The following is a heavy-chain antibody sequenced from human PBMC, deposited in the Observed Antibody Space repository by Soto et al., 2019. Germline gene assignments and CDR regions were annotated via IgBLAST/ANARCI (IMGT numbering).Heavy chain of an antibody. CDR2: ISAYNGNT. D-gene: IGHD3-22*01. V-gene: IGHV1-18*01. Sequence: SVKVSCKSSGYTFASYGSSWVRQAPGQWVGWMGWISAYNGNTNYAQKLQGRVTMTTDTSTSTAYMERRSLRSDDTAVYYCARDTPSPSIVVVTHNWFDPWGQGTLVTVSS. CDR1: GYTFASYG. CDR3: ARDTPSPSIVVVTHNWFDP. J-gene: IGHJ5*02.